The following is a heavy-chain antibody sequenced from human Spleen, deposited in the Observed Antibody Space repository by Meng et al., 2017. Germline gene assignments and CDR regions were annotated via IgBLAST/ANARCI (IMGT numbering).Heavy chain of an antibody. CDR2: INTNTLNP. CDR3: ARVKSQWEIIDY. D-gene: IGHD1-26*01. J-gene: IGHJ4*02. CDR1: GGTFRTHG. Sequence: QVQPVQSGAEVKEPGSSVKVSWKASGGTFRTHGISWVRQAPGQGLEWMGWINTNTLNPTYAQGFTGRFVFSLDTSVSTAYLQITSLKTEDTAMYYCARVKSQWEIIDYWGQGTLVTVSS. V-gene: IGHV7-4-1*02.